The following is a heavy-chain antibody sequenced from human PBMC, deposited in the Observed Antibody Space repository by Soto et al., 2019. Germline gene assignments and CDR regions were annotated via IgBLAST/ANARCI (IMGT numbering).Heavy chain of an antibody. Sequence: EVQLVESGGGLVKPGESLRLSCAASGSTFSNYNMIWVRQAPGKGLEWVSSISRSSGYIYYADSMKGRFTISRDNAKNSLFLQMNSLRDEDTAVYFCARCGTGVQDGYNYIPNYWGQGTLVTVSS. J-gene: IGHJ4*02. CDR1: GSTFSNYN. D-gene: IGHD5-12*01. CDR2: ISRSSGYI. CDR3: ARCGTGVQDGYNYIPNY. V-gene: IGHV3-21*01.